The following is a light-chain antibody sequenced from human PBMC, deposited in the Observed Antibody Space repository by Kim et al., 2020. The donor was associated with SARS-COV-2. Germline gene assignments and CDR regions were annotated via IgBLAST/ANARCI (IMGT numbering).Light chain of an antibody. J-gene: IGKJ5*01. Sequence: VLTQSPGTLSLSPGERATLSCRASQSVRSGYLAWYQQKPGQAPRLLIYDASSRATGIPDRFSGNGSGTDFTLTISRLEPEDFAVYYCQQYSGSPITFGQGTRLEIK. CDR3: QQYSGSPIT. V-gene: IGKV3-20*01. CDR2: DAS. CDR1: QSVRSGY.